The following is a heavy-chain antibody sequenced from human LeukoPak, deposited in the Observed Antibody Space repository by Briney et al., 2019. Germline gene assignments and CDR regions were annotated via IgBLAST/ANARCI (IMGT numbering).Heavy chain of an antibody. CDR3: AKVGFTIFGVVRGPHDY. Sequence: GGSLRLSCAASKFTFSNYAMSWVRQAPGKGLEWVSGMSGSGGSTYYADSVKGRFTIFRDNSKNTLYLQMNSLRVEDTAVYYCAKVGFTIFGVVRGPHDYWGQGTRITVSS. J-gene: IGHJ4*02. D-gene: IGHD3-3*01. V-gene: IGHV3-23*01. CDR2: MSGSGGST. CDR1: KFTFSNYA.